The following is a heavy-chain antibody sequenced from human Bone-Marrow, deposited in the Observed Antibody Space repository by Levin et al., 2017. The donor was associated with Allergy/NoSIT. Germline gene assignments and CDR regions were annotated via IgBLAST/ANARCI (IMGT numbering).Heavy chain of an antibody. CDR2: ITSGEGTI. CDR1: GFTFSDYY. Sequence: LSLTCAVSGFTFSDYYMTWIRHLPGKGLEWLAYITSGEGTIYYADSVKGRISISRDTAKNSLSLQMNSLRVEDTAVYYCARSFGLWFDQWGQGTLVTVSS. D-gene: IGHD3/OR15-3a*01. CDR3: ARSFGLWFDQ. V-gene: IGHV3-11*01. J-gene: IGHJ5*02.